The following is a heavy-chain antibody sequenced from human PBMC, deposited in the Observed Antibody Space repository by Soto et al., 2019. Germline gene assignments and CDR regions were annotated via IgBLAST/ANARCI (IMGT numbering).Heavy chain of an antibody. J-gene: IGHJ4*02. Sequence: LXLDCGVSVFTGTMTGLSWARQASGKGLEWVSAISPNGQGIWYADSLRGRLTISRDSPQKTVFLQMESLRADDTAVYYCAKDRRAPRGYLNSWRRGTL. CDR1: VFTGTMTG. CDR2: ISPNGQGI. CDR3: AKDRRAPRGYLNS. V-gene: IGHV3-23*01.